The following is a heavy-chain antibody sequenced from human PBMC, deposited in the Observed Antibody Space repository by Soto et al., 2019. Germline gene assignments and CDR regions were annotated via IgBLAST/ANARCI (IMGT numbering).Heavy chain of an antibody. V-gene: IGHV3-66*01. J-gene: IGHJ6*03. Sequence: PGGSLRISCAASGFTVSSNYMSWVRQAPGKGLEWVSVIYSGGSTYYADSVKGRFTVSRDNSKNTLYLQMNSLRAEDTAVYYCARVREDYDILTGYEPYYYYYYMDVWGKGTTVTVSS. CDR2: IYSGGST. CDR3: ARVREDYDILTGYEPYYYYYYMDV. CDR1: GFTVSSNY. D-gene: IGHD3-9*01.